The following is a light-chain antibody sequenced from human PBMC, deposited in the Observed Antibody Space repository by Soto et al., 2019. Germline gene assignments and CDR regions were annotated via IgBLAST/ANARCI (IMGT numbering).Light chain of an antibody. J-gene: IGKJ1*01. CDR2: DAS. CDR1: QSTSNY. Sequence: EIVLTQSPATLSLSPGERATLSCRASQSTSNYLAWYQHKPGQAPRLLIYDASSRATGIPARFSGSGSGTDFTLTISSLEPEDFAVYFCQLRSNWPPTWTFGQGTKVEIK. CDR3: QLRSNWPPTWT. V-gene: IGKV3-11*01.